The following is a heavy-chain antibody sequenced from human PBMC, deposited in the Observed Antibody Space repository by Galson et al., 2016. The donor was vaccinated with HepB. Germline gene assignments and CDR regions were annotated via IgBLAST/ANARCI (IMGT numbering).Heavy chain of an antibody. V-gene: IGHV3-23*01. J-gene: IGHJ4*02. CDR3: VKYVGLDGFDY. CDR2: ITAGGNNR. Sequence: SLRLSCPASGFTFSTYPMGWVRQAPGKGPAWVSGITAGGNNRYYSDSVKGRFAISRDNSKNTLYLQLDNLRGEDTAVYYCVKYVGLDGFDYWGQGTLVIVSS. CDR1: GFTFSTYP. D-gene: IGHD3/OR15-3a*01.